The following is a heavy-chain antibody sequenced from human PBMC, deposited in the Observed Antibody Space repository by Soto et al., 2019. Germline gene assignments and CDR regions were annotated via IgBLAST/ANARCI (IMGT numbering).Heavy chain of an antibody. Sequence: SETLSLTCAVYGGSFSGYYWSWIRQPPGKGLEWIGEINHSGSTNYNPSLKSRVTISVDTSKDQFSLKLSSVTAADTAVYYCARGGLWYYYDSSGYRPSVYYGMDVWGQGTTVTVSS. CDR3: ARGGLWYYYDSSGYRPSVYYGMDV. CDR1: GGSFSGYY. CDR2: INHSGST. J-gene: IGHJ6*02. D-gene: IGHD3-22*01. V-gene: IGHV4-34*01.